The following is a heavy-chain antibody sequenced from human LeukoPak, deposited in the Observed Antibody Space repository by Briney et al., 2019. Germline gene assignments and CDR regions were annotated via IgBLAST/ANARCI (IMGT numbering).Heavy chain of an antibody. D-gene: IGHD6-13*01. V-gene: IGHV5-51*01. CDR1: GYSFTTSW. Sequence: GESLKISCKGSGYSFTTSWIGWVRLMPGKGLEWMGIIYPGDSDTRYSPSFQGQVTISADKSISTAYLQWSSLKASDAAMYYCARRLAAANTDAFDIWGQGTKVTISS. CDR2: IYPGDSDT. CDR3: ARRLAAANTDAFDI. J-gene: IGHJ3*02.